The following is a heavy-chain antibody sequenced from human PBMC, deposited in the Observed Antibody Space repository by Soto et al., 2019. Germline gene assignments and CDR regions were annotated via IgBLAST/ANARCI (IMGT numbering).Heavy chain of an antibody. Sequence: QVQLVQSGAEVKKPGASVKVSCKASGYTFTSYGIIWVRQAPGQGLEWMGWISAYNGNRNYVQKLQGRVTMTTDTSTSAAYMERRSLRSDATAVYYCARLYCSSTSCYLGMDVWGQGTTVTVSS. CDR2: ISAYNGNR. V-gene: IGHV1-18*01. J-gene: IGHJ6*02. CDR3: ARLYCSSTSCYLGMDV. D-gene: IGHD2-2*01. CDR1: GYTFTSYG.